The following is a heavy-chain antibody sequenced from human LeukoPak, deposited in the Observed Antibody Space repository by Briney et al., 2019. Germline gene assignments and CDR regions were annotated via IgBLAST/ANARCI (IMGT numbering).Heavy chain of an antibody. Sequence: PSETLSLTCTVSGGSISSYYWSWIRQPPGKGLEWIGYLSYSGNTYYNPSLKSRVTISVDTSKNHFSLRLSSLTAADTAVYFCARHSSGWYTPLLDYWGQGTLVTVSS. D-gene: IGHD6-19*01. CDR1: GGSISSYY. CDR3: ARHSSGWYTPLLDY. V-gene: IGHV4-59*08. CDR2: LSYSGNT. J-gene: IGHJ4*02.